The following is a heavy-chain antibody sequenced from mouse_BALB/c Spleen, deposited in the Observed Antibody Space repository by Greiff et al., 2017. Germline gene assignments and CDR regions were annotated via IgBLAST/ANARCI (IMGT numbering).Heavy chain of an antibody. CDR3: ARLGYKDAMDY. Sequence: EVHLVESGGGLVQPGGSLNLSCAASGFDFSRYWMSWARQAPGKGQEWIGEINPGSSTINYTPSLKDKFIISRDNAKNTLYLQMSKVRSEDTALYYCARLGYKDAMDYWGQGTSVTVSS. D-gene: IGHD1-2*01. CDR2: INPGSSTI. J-gene: IGHJ4*01. V-gene: IGHV4-2*02. CDR1: GFDFSRYW.